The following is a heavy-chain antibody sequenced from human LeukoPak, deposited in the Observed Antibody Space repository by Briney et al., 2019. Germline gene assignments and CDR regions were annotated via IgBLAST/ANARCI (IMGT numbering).Heavy chain of an antibody. V-gene: IGHV4-59*01. J-gene: IGHJ4*02. CDR2: IYYSGST. D-gene: IGHD3-3*01. Sequence: SETLSLTCTVSGGSISSYYWSWIRQPPGKGLEWIGYIYYSGSTNNNPSLKSRVTISVDTSKNQFSLKLSSMTAADTAVYYCARAYDFWSGYYFDYWGQGTLVTVSS. CDR1: GGSISSYY. CDR3: ARAYDFWSGYYFDY.